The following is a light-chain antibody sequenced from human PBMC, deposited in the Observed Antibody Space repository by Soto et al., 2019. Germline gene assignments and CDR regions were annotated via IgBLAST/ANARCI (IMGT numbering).Light chain of an antibody. CDR3: QQYGSSPTWT. Sequence: EIVLTQSPGTLPLSPGERATLSCRASQSVSSSYLAWYQQKPGQAPRLLIYGASTRATGIPDRFSGSGSGTDFTLTISRLEPEDSAVYYCQQYGSSPTWTFGQGTKVDI. CDR1: QSVSSSY. V-gene: IGKV3-20*01. CDR2: GAS. J-gene: IGKJ1*01.